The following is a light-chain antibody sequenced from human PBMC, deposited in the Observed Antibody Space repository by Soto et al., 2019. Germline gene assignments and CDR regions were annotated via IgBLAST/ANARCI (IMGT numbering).Light chain of an antibody. CDR1: QSVSSSY. Sequence: EIVLTQSPCTLSLSPGERATLSCRASQSVSSSYLAWYQQKPAQAPRLLIYGASSRATGIADRFSGSGSGTDFTLIINRLEPEDFAVYYCQQHLRSPITFGQGTRLEIK. V-gene: IGKV3-20*01. J-gene: IGKJ5*01. CDR3: QQHLRSPIT. CDR2: GAS.